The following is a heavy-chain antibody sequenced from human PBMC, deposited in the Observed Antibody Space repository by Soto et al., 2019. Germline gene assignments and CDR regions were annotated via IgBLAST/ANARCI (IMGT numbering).Heavy chain of an antibody. D-gene: IGHD4-17*01. J-gene: IGHJ5*02. CDR3: ARHLCRFGYGDYGRWCWFDP. Sequence: SETLSLTCTVSGGSISSSSYYWGWIRQPPGKGLEWIGSIYYSGSTYYNPSLKSRVTISVDTSKNQFSLKLSSVTAADTAVYYCARHLCRFGYGDYGRWCWFDPWGQGTLVTVSS. CDR1: GGSISSSSYY. CDR2: IYYSGST. V-gene: IGHV4-39*01.